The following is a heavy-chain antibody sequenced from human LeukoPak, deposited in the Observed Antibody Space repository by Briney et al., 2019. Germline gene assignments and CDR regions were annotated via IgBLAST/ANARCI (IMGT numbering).Heavy chain of an antibody. V-gene: IGHV4-59*01. D-gene: IGHD3-10*01. Sequence: SETLSLTCAVYGGSFSGYYWSWIRQPPGKGLEWIGYIYYSGSTNYNPSLKSRVTISVDTSKNQFSLKLSSVTAADTAVYYCARERGMVRGVITKDAFDIWGQGTMVTVSS. CDR3: ARERGMVRGVITKDAFDI. CDR2: IYYSGST. CDR1: GGSFSGYY. J-gene: IGHJ3*02.